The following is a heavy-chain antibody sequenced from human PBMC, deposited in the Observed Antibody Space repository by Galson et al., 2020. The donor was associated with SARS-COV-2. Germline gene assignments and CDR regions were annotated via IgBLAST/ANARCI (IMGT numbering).Heavy chain of an antibody. Sequence: SETLSLTCTVSGCTKNSYYWSWIRQPPGKGLEWIGYIYYSGSTNYNPSLKSRVTISVDTSKNQFSLKLSSVTAADTAVYYCARGFDYWGQGTLVTVSS. V-gene: IGHV4-59*01. CDR3: ARGFDY. CDR1: GCTKNSYY. J-gene: IGHJ4*02. CDR2: IYYSGST.